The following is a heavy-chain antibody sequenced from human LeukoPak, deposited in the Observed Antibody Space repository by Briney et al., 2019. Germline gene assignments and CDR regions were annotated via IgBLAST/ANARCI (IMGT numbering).Heavy chain of an antibody. Sequence: KAGGPLRLSCAASGFTFSDYGMHWVRQAPGKGLEWLSFIRYDGSSKYYADSVKGRFTISRDNSKNTLYLQMNSLRAKDRAVYYCAKDPNYYYGSATYGNYFDHWGQGTLVTVSS. CDR2: IRYDGSSK. V-gene: IGHV3-30*02. D-gene: IGHD3-10*01. J-gene: IGHJ4*02. CDR1: GFTFSDYG. CDR3: AKDPNYYYGSATYGNYFDH.